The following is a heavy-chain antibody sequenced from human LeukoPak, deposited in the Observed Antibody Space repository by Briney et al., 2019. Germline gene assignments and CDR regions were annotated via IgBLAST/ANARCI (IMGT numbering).Heavy chain of an antibody. CDR1: GFTVSSNY. D-gene: IGHD6-6*01. J-gene: IGHJ4*02. CDR3: AGASSSSPGDY. Sequence: PGGSLRLSCAASGFTVSSNYMSWVRQAPGKGLEWVSVIYSGGSTYYADSVKGRFTISRDNSKNTLYLQMNSLRAEDTAVYYCAGASSSSPGDYWGQGTLVTVSS. CDR2: IYSGGST. V-gene: IGHV3-53*01.